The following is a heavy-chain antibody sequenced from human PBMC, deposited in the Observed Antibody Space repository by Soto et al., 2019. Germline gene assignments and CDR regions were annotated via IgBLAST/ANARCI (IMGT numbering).Heavy chain of an antibody. Sequence: PGGSLRLSCAASGFTFSSYWMSWVRQAPGKGLEWVANIKQDGSEKYYVDSVKGRFTISRDNAKNSLYLQMNRLRAEDTAVYYCARDPGDIVATRYDAFDIWGQGTMVTVSS. V-gene: IGHV3-7*01. CDR2: IKQDGSEK. J-gene: IGHJ3*02. CDR3: ARDPGDIVATRYDAFDI. CDR1: GFTFSSYW. D-gene: IGHD5-12*01.